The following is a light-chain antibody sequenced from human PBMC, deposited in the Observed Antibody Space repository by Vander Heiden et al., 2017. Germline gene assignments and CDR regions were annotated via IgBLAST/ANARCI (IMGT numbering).Light chain of an antibody. J-gene: IGKJ4*01. CDR2: AAS. Sequence: DIQMIQSPSSLSASVGDRVTITCRASQSISSYLNWYQQKPGKAPKLLIYAASSLQSGVPPRFSGSGSGTDFTLTISSLQPEDFATYYCQQSYSTPLTFGGGTKVEIK. V-gene: IGKV1-39*01. CDR3: QQSYSTPLT. CDR1: QSISSY.